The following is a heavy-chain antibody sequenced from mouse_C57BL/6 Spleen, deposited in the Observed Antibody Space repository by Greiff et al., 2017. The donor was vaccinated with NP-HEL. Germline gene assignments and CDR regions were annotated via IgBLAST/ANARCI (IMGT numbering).Heavy chain of an antibody. CDR1: GFTFSDYG. V-gene: IGHV5-17*01. CDR2: ISSGSSTI. J-gene: IGHJ3*01. D-gene: IGHD1-1*01. CDR3: ARELPSGVTY. Sequence: DVQLVESGGGLVKPGGSLKLSCAASGFTFSDYGMHWVRQAPEKGLEWVAYISSGSSTIYYADTVKGRFTISRDNTKNTLFLQMTSLRSEDTAMYYCARELPSGVTYWGQGTLVTVSA.